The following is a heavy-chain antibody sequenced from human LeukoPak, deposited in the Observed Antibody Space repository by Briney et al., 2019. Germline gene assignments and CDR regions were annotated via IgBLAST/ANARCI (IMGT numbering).Heavy chain of an antibody. V-gene: IGHV5-51*01. CDR1: GYNFTSYW. D-gene: IGHD5-24*01. CDR3: ARHEMVKNYYFDY. J-gene: IGHJ4*02. Sequence: GESLKISCKGSGYNFTSYWIGWVRQMPGKGLEWMGIIFPGDSDTRYSPSFQGQVTISADKSISTAYLQWSSLKASDTAMYYCARHEMVKNYYFDYWGQGTLVTVSS. CDR2: IFPGDSDT.